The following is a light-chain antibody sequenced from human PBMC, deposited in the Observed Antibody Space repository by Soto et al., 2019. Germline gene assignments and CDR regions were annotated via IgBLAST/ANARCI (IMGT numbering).Light chain of an antibody. V-gene: IGKV3-11*01. J-gene: IGKJ4*01. CDR2: DAS. CDR3: QLRSNWPPLT. Sequence: EIVLTQSPATLSLSPGERATLSCRASQSVSRYLAWYKQKPGQAPRLLIYDASNRATGIPARFSGSESGTDFTLTIRSLEPEDFAVYYCQLRSNWPPLTFGGGTKVEIQ. CDR1: QSVSRY.